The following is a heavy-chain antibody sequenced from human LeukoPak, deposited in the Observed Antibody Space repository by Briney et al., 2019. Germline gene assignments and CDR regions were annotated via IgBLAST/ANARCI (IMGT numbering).Heavy chain of an antibody. V-gene: IGHV1-18*01. CDR2: ISAYNGDT. J-gene: IGHJ5*02. Sequence: ASVTVSCKASGYTFTSYGISWVRQAPGQGLEWMGWISAYNGDTKSAPKFHGRVTMTTDTPTTTAYMDLRSLRSDDTAVYYCARTCPLLYCSSSFFDPWGRGTLVTVSS. D-gene: IGHD2-2*01. CDR1: GYTFTSYG. CDR3: ARTCPLLYCSSSFFDP.